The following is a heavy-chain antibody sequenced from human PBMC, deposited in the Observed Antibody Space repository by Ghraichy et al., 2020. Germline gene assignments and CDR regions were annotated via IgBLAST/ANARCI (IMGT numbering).Heavy chain of an antibody. CDR2: IYYSGST. J-gene: IGHJ3*02. CDR3: ARPRSGPIDAFDI. Sequence: SETLSLTCTVSGGSISSSSYYWGWIRQPPGKGLEWIGSIYYSGSTYYNPSLKSRVTISVDTSKNQFSLKLSSVTAADTALYYCARPRSGPIDAFDIWGQGTMVTVSS. V-gene: IGHV4-39*01. CDR1: GGSISSSSYY.